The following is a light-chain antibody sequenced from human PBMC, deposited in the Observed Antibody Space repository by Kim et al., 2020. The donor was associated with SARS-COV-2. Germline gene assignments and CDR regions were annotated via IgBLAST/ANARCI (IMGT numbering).Light chain of an antibody. V-gene: IGLV3-1*01. CDR2: QNN. J-gene: IGLJ2*01. CDR3: QAWDSSAVV. Sequence: SYELTQPPSVSVSPGQTASITCSGDKLGNKFASWYQQKPGQSPVLVIYQNNKRPSGIPERFSGSNSGNAATLTISGTQAMDEADYYCQAWDSSAVVFGGGTQVTVL. CDR1: KLGNKF.